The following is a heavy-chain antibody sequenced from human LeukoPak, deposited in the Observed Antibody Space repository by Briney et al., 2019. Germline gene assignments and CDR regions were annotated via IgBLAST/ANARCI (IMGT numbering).Heavy chain of an antibody. CDR3: AKRGSYPTDAFDI. CDR1: GFTFSSYW. Sequence: GGSLRLSCAASGFTFSSYWMSWVRQAPGKGLEWVANIKQDGSEKYYADSVKGRFTISRDNAKNSLYLQMNSLRAEDTAVYYCAKRGSYPTDAFDIWGQGTMVTVSS. D-gene: IGHD1-26*01. J-gene: IGHJ3*02. V-gene: IGHV3-7*03. CDR2: IKQDGSEK.